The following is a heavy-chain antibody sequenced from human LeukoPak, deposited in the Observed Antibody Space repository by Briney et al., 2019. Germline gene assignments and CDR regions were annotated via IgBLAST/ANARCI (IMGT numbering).Heavy chain of an antibody. CDR2: IYYSGST. CDR3: AREVMVRGVSAFDI. J-gene: IGHJ3*02. D-gene: IGHD3-10*01. CDR1: GGSISSYY. Sequence: SETLSLTCTVSGGSISSYYWSWIRQPPGKGLEWIGYIYYSGSTNYNPSLKSRVTISVDTSKNQLSLKLNSVTAADTAVYYCAREVMVRGVSAFDIWGQGAMVIVSS. V-gene: IGHV4-59*01.